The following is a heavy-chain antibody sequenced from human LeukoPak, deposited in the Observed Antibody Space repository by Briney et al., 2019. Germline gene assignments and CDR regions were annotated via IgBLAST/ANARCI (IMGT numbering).Heavy chain of an antibody. Sequence: GGSLRLSCAVSGFTFSDHYMDWVRQAPGKGLEWVGRTRNKANRYTTEYAASVKGRFTISRDESKNSLYLQMNSLKTEDTAVYYCARDNTSGGMDVWGQGTTVTVSS. CDR2: TRNKANRYTT. CDR3: ARDNTSGGMDV. D-gene: IGHD3-10*01. J-gene: IGHJ6*02. CDR1: GFTFSDHY. V-gene: IGHV3-72*01.